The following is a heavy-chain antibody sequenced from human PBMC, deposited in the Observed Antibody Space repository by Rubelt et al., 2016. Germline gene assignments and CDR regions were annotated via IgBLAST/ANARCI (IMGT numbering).Heavy chain of an antibody. CDR3: ARVSMTNRRVIDY. J-gene: IGHJ4*02. V-gene: IGHV3-72*01. CDR2: IRNKARSYTT. CDR1: GFTFGMYS. D-gene: IGHD2-21*01. Sequence: LVQSGGGVVQPGGSLRLSCSASGFTFGMYSVQWVRQAPGKGLEWVGRIRNKARSYTTEYAASVKGSFTISRDDSKNSLYLQMNSLKTEDTAVYYCARVSMTNRRVIDYWGQGTLVTVSS.